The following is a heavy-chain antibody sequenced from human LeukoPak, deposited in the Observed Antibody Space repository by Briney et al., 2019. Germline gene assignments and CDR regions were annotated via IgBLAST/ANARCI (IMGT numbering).Heavy chain of an antibody. J-gene: IGHJ4*02. D-gene: IGHD5-18*01. V-gene: IGHV3-33*01. CDR3: ARERGGYSYARCFDY. Sequence: GGSLRLSCAASGFTFSSYGMPWVRQAPGKGLEWVAVIWYDGSNKYYADSVKGRFTISRDNSKNTLYLQMNSLRAEDTAVYYCARERGGYSYARCFDYWGQGTLVTVSS. CDR1: GFTFSSYG. CDR2: IWYDGSNK.